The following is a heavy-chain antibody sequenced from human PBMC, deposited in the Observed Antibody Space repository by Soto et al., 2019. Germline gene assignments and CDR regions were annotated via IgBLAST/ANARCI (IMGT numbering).Heavy chain of an antibody. CDR3: ARHQIDLVATDN. CDR2: IYYSGST. J-gene: IGHJ4*02. D-gene: IGHD5-12*01. CDR1: GGSISSSSYY. Sequence: SETLSLTCTVSGGSISSSSYYWGWIRQPPGKGLEWIGSIYYSGSTYYNPSLKSRVTISIDTSKNQFSLKLSSVTAADTAVYYCARHQIDLVATDNWGQGTLVTVSS. V-gene: IGHV4-39*01.